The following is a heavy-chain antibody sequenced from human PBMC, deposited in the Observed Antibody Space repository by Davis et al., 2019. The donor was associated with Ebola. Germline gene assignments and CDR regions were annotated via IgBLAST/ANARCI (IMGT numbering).Heavy chain of an antibody. V-gene: IGHV3-72*01. Sequence: PGGSRLSCAASGFIFSDHYMDWVRQAPGKGLEWVGHTRNRANSYTTEYAASVKGRFTISRDNSKNTLYLQMNSLHPEDTAVYFCARGPSFDYWGQGTLVTVSS. CDR3: ARGPSFDY. J-gene: IGHJ4*02. CDR2: TRNRANSYTT. CDR1: GFIFSDHY.